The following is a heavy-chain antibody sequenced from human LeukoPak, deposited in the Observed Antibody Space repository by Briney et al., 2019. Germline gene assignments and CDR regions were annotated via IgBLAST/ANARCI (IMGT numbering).Heavy chain of an antibody. CDR2: INPNSGGT. CDR3: ARDDQGYGSGSYSVY. Sequence: ASVKVSCKASGYTFTGYYMHWVRQAPGQGLEWMGWINPNSGGTNYAQKFQGRVTMTRDTSISTAYMELSRLRSDDTAVYYCARDDQGYGSGSYSVYWGQGTLGTVSS. J-gene: IGHJ4*02. CDR1: GYTFTGYY. V-gene: IGHV1-2*02. D-gene: IGHD3-10*01.